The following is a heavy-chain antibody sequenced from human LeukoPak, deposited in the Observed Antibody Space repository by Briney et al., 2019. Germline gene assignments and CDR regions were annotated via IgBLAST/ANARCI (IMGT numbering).Heavy chain of an antibody. Sequence: PSETLSLTCTVSGGSISSYYWSWIRQPPGKGLEWIGYIYYSGSTNYNPSLKSRVTISVDTSKNQFSLKLSSVTAADTAVYYCARPDGDYGNWFDPWGQGTLVTVSS. CDR2: IYYSGST. CDR3: ARPDGDYGNWFDP. CDR1: GGSISSYY. D-gene: IGHD4-17*01. J-gene: IGHJ5*02. V-gene: IGHV4-59*12.